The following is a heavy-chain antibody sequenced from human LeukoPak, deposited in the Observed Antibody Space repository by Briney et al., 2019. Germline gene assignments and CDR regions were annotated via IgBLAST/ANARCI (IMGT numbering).Heavy chain of an antibody. D-gene: IGHD3-10*01. Sequence: GASVKVYCKASGYTFTSYYMHWVRQAPGQGLEWMGIINPRGGSTSYAQKFQGRVTMTRDTSTSTVYMELSSLRSEDTAVYYCARHRPFITMVRGVTPPTGMDVWGKGTTVTVSS. V-gene: IGHV1-46*01. CDR1: GYTFTSYY. CDR3: ARHRPFITMVRGVTPPTGMDV. CDR2: INPRGGST. J-gene: IGHJ6*04.